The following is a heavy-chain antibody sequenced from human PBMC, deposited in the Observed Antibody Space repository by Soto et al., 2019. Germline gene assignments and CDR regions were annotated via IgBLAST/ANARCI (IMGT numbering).Heavy chain of an antibody. CDR2: IYYSGST. V-gene: IGHV4-39*01. J-gene: IGHJ4*02. CDR3: ARQRTSVVTKAYFDA. CDR1: GDSISSRSYY. Sequence: PSETLSLTCTVTGDSISSRSYYWGWIRQPPGKGLEWIGSIYYSGSTYNNPSLRSRVSMSIDTSKDQFSLKLKAVTAADTALYFCARQRTSVVTKAYFDAWGPGSLVTVSS. D-gene: IGHD2-21*02.